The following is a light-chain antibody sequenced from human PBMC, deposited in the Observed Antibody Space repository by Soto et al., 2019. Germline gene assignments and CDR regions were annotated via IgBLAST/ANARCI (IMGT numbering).Light chain of an antibody. CDR3: QQYYSTPYT. CDR1: QSILYNSDNKNH. J-gene: IGKJ2*01. V-gene: IGKV4-1*01. CDR2: WAS. Sequence: DIVMTQSPDSLGVSLGERATINCKSSQSILYNSDNKNHLAWYQQKPGQPPKLLIYWASTRESGVPDRFSGSGSGTDFTLTISSLQAEDVAVYYCQQYYSTPYTFGQGTKLESK.